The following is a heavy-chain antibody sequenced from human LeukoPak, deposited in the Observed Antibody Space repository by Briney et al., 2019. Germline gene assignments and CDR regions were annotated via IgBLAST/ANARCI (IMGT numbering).Heavy chain of an antibody. CDR3: ARALRGATTNYDY. D-gene: IGHD5-12*01. CDR2: ISSSSSYI. V-gene: IGHV3-21*01. Sequence: PGGSLRLSCAASGFTFSSYSMNWVRQAPGKGLEWVSSISSSSSYIYYADSVKGRFTISRDNAKNSLYLQMNSLRAEDTAVYYCARALRGATTNYDYWGQGTLVTVSS. J-gene: IGHJ4*02. CDR1: GFTFSSYS.